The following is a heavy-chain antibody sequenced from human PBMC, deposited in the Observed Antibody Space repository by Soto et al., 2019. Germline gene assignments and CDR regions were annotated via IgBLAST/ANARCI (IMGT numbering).Heavy chain of an antibody. CDR1: GYDFTTYG. D-gene: IGHD1-26*01. J-gene: IGHJ4*02. CDR2: ISAHNGNT. Sequence: QVHLVQSGAEVKKSGASVKVSCKGSGYDFTTYGITWVRQAPGQGLEWMAWISAHNGNTDYAQKLQGRVTVTRDTSTSTAYMELRSLRSDDPAVYYCASGRYGDYWGQGALVTVSS. V-gene: IGHV1-18*01. CDR3: ASGRYGDY.